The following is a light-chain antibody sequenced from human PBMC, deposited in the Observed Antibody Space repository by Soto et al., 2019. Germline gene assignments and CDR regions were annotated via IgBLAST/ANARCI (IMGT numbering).Light chain of an antibody. Sequence: EIVMTPSPATLSVSPGERATLSCRASQSVSSKLAWYQQKPGQGPRLLIFAASSRATGIPARFSGGGSGTEFTLTINSLQSEDFAVYYCQQYDNWPRTFGQGTKWIS. V-gene: IGKV3-15*01. J-gene: IGKJ1*01. CDR3: QQYDNWPRT. CDR2: AAS. CDR1: QSVSSK.